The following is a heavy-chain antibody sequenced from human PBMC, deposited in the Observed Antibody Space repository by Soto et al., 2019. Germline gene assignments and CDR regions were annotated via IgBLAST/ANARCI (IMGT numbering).Heavy chain of an antibody. CDR2: ISGSGGST. D-gene: IGHD3-3*01. J-gene: IGHJ4*02. V-gene: IGHV3-23*01. CDR1: GFTFSTYA. CDR3: AKDRTTFGVINQYFFDS. Sequence: PGGSLRLSCAASGFTFSTYAMSWVRQAPGKGLEWVSSISGSGGSTYYADSVRGRFTILRDNSKNALYLQMSSLRAGDTAVYYCAKDRTTFGVINQYFFDSWGQGTLVTVSS.